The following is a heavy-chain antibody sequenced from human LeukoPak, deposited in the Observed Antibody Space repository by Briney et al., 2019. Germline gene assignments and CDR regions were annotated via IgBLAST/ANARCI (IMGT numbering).Heavy chain of an antibody. CDR3: AREVEYYDSSGYSNYFDY. CDR2: ISYSGST. D-gene: IGHD3-22*01. J-gene: IGHJ4*02. V-gene: IGHV4-31*03. Sequence: PSETLSLTCTVSGGSISSGGYFWSWIRQYPGKGLEWIGYISYSGSTYYNPILKSRVTISVDTSKSQFSLKLRSVTAADTAVYYCAREVEYYDSSGYSNYFDYWGQGTLVTVSS. CDR1: GGSISSGGYF.